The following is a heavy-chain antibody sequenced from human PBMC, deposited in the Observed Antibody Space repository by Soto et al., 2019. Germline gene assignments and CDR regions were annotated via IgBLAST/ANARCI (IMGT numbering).Heavy chain of an antibody. CDR1: GFTFSSYG. Sequence: GGSLRLSCAASGFTFSSYGMHWVRQAPGKGLEWVAVISYDGSNKYYADSVKGRFTISRDNSKNTLYLQMNSLRAEDTAVYYCATNRPPYHYDILTGYYRDYYYGMDVWGQGTTVTVSS. J-gene: IGHJ6*02. V-gene: IGHV3-30*03. CDR2: ISYDGSNK. CDR3: ATNRPPYHYDILTGYYRDYYYGMDV. D-gene: IGHD3-9*01.